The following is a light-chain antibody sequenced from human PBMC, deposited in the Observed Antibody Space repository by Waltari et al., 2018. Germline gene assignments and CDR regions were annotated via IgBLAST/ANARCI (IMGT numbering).Light chain of an antibody. Sequence: DIQITQSPSTPSASVGDRVTITCRASQSITNWLAWYQQKPGKAPKLLIYKASNLESGVPSRFSGSGSGTEFTLTISSLQPDDFATYYCQQYDNYWTFGQGTKVEIK. CDR3: QQYDNYWT. CDR2: KAS. CDR1: QSITNW. J-gene: IGKJ1*01. V-gene: IGKV1-5*03.